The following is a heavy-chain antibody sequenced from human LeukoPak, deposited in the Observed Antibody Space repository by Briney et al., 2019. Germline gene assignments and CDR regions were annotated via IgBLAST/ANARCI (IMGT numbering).Heavy chain of an antibody. D-gene: IGHD3-10*01. J-gene: IGHJ5*02. Sequence: ASVKVSCKASGYTFTSYYMHWVRQAPGQGLEWMGIINPSGGSTSYAQKFQGRVTMTRDTSTSTVYMELGSLRSEDTAVYYCARVRSLDGFDPWGQGTLVTVSS. CDR2: INPSGGST. V-gene: IGHV1-46*01. CDR1: GYTFTSYY. CDR3: ARVRSLDGFDP.